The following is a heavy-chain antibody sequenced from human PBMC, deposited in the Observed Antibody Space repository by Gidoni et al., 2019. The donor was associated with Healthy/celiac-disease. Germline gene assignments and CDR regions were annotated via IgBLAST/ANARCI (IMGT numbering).Heavy chain of an antibody. CDR1: GLTFGAVA. Sequence: EVQLVESGGGLVKPGRSLSLSCPATGLTFGAVAMRWFRQDPGKGLGWVVLIRRKAYGGTTECAASVKGRFTISREDSKSIAYLQMNSLKTEDTAVYYCTSRPGILTGYSDYWGQGTLVTVSS. J-gene: IGHJ4*02. V-gene: IGHV3-49*05. D-gene: IGHD3-9*01. CDR2: IRRKAYGGTT. CDR3: TSRPGILTGYSDY.